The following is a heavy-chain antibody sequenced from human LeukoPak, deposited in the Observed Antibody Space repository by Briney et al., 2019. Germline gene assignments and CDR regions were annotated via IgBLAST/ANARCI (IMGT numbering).Heavy chain of an antibody. CDR2: IYYSGST. CDR3: ARDRRLYCTNGVCYSGGYFDY. CDR1: GGSISSSSYY. Sequence: SETLSLTCTVSGGSISSSSYYWGWIRQPPGKGLEWIGSIYYSGSTYYNPSLKSRVTISVDTSKNQFSLKLSSVTAADTAVYYCARDRRLYCTNGVCYSGGYFDYWGQGTLVTVSS. D-gene: IGHD2-8*01. V-gene: IGHV4-39*07. J-gene: IGHJ4*02.